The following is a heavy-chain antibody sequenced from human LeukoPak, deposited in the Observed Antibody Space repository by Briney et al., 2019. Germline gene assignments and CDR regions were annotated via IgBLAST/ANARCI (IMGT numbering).Heavy chain of an antibody. CDR3: ARYYFWTGSYFFDY. CDR1: GFPFTTHW. D-gene: IGHD3/OR15-3a*01. CDR2: IYPGDSDT. V-gene: IGHV5-51*01. J-gene: IGHJ4*02. Sequence: PGESLKISCKTSGFPFTTHWIAWVRQMPGKGLELMGIIYPGDSDTNYSPSFQGQVTISADKSSNTAYLQWSSLKASDTAMYYCARYYFWTGSYFFDYWGQGTLVTVSS.